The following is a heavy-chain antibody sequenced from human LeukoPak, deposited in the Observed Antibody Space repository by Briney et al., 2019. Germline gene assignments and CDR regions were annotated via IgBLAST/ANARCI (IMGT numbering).Heavy chain of an antibody. CDR3: ARDRTRWFDP. Sequence: SETLSLTCTVSGGSISSYYWSWIRQPPGKGLEWIGYIYYSGSTNYNPSLKSRVTISVDTSKNQFSLKLSSVTAADTAVYYCARDRTRWFDPWGQGTLVTVSS. V-gene: IGHV4-59*01. J-gene: IGHJ5*02. CDR2: IYYSGST. CDR1: GGSISSYY.